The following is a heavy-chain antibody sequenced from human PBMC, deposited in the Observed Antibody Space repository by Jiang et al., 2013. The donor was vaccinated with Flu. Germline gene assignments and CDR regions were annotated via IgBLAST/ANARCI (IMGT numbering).Heavy chain of an antibody. D-gene: IGHD3-3*01. CDR1: GVSIARDGYS. Sequence: GSGLVKPSQTLSLTCTVSGVSIARDGYSWSWIRQAPGKGLEWIGYIYHTGATYYNPSLYSRLAISVDTSENRFSLKPTSVTAADTAIYYCARASYDFWSGKRAIANFDPWGQGTLVTVSS. CDR3: ARASYDFWSGKRAIANFDP. J-gene: IGHJ5*02. V-gene: IGHV4-30-2*01. CDR2: IYHTGAT.